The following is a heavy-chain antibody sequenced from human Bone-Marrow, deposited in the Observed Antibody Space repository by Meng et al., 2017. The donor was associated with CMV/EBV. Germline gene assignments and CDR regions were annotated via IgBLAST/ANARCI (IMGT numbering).Heavy chain of an antibody. CDR3: ARSPTIFGVASGGGMDF. J-gene: IGHJ6*02. D-gene: IGHD3-3*01. Sequence: ASVKVSCKASGYTFTSYYMHWVRQAPGQGLEWMGIINPSGGSTSYAQKFQGRVTMTRDTSTSTVYMELSSLRSEDTAVYYCARSPTIFGVASGGGMDFWGPGNTVNVSS. CDR1: GYTFTSYY. CDR2: INPSGGST. V-gene: IGHV1-46*01.